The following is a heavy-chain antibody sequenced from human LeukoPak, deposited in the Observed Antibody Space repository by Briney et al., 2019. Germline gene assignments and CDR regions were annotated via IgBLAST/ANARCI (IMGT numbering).Heavy chain of an antibody. J-gene: IGHJ4*02. D-gene: IGHD3-3*01. CDR1: GFTFSSYA. Sequence: PGGSLRLSCAASGFTFSSYAMSWVRQAPGKGLEWVSAISGSGGSTYYADSVKGRFTISRDNSKNTLYLQMNSLRAEDTAVYYCAKAGGYDFWSGYFPLPFDYWGQGTLVIVSS. CDR3: AKAGGYDFWSGYFPLPFDY. V-gene: IGHV3-23*01. CDR2: ISGSGGST.